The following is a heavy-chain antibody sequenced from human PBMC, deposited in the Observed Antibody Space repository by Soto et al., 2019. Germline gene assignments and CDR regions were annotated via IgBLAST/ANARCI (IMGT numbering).Heavy chain of an antibody. V-gene: IGHV3-7*01. D-gene: IGHD3-3*01. J-gene: IGHJ6*02. CDR1: GFTFSSYW. CDR2: IKQDGSEK. Sequence: GGSLRLSSAASGFTFSSYWMSRVRQAPGKGLEWVANIKQDGSEKYYVDSVKGRFTISRDNAKNSLYLQMNSLRAEDTAVYYCARDPDDFWSPEDYYYYGMDVWGQGTTVTVSS. CDR3: ARDPDDFWSPEDYYYYGMDV.